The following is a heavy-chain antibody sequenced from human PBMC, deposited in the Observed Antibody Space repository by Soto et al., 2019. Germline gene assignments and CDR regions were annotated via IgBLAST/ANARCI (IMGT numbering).Heavy chain of an antibody. J-gene: IGHJ4*02. Sequence: SETLSLTCAVYGGSFSGYYWSWIRQPPGKGLEWIGEINHSGSTNYNPSLKSRVTISVDTSKNQFSLKLSSVTAADTAVYYYATVHPITMVRGASYYFDYWGQGTPVTVSS. CDR3: ATVHPITMVRGASYYFDY. CDR1: GGSFSGYY. D-gene: IGHD3-10*01. V-gene: IGHV4-34*01. CDR2: INHSGST.